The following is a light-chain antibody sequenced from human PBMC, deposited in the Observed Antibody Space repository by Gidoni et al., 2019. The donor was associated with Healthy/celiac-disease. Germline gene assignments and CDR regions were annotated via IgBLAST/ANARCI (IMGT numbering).Light chain of an antibody. V-gene: IGKV1-13*02. J-gene: IGKJ4*01. Sequence: AIQLTQSPSSLSASGGDRVTITCRASQGISSALAWYQQKPGKAPKLLLYDASRLESGVPSRFSVRGSGTDFTLTISSLQPEDFATYSFPPFNRYGLTFGGGTKVEI. CDR2: DAS. CDR3: PPFNRYGLT. CDR1: QGISSA.